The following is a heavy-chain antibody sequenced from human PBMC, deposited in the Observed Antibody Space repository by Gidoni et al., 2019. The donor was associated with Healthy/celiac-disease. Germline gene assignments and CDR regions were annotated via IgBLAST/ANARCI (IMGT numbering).Heavy chain of an antibody. Sequence: EVQLVESGGGLIQPGGSLRLSCAASGFTVSSNYMSWVRQAPGKGLEWVSVIYSGGSTYYADSVKGRFTISRDNSKNTLYLQMNSLRAEDTAVYYCAREGGDGYKYYFDYWGQGTLVTVSS. V-gene: IGHV3-53*01. CDR2: IYSGGST. CDR1: GFTVSSNY. D-gene: IGHD5-12*01. CDR3: AREGGDGYKYYFDY. J-gene: IGHJ4*02.